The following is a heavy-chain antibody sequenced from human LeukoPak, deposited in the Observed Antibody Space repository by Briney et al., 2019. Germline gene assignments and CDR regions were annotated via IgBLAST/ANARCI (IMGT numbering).Heavy chain of an antibody. V-gene: IGHV4-30-2*01. J-gene: IGHJ4*02. CDR1: GGSISSGGYS. Sequence: PSQTLSLTCAVSGGSISSGGYSWSWIRQPPGKGLEWIGYIYHSGSTYYHPSLKSRVTISVDRSKNQFSLKLSSVTAADTAVYYCARGGYYDSSGPYYWGQGTLVTVSS. CDR3: ARGGYYDSSGPYY. D-gene: IGHD3-22*01. CDR2: IYHSGST.